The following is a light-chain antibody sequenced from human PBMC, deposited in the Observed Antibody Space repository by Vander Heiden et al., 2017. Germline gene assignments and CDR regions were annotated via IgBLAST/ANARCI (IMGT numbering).Light chain of an antibody. Sequence: EIVLTQSPATLSLSLGERATLSCRASQSVVRYLAWYQQRPGQAPRLLIYDASKRATGIPARFSGSGSGTDFTLTISSLQSEDSAVYYCLQRNIWPLTFGGGTRVEIK. J-gene: IGKJ4*01. V-gene: IGKV3-11*01. CDR2: DAS. CDR1: QSVVRY. CDR3: LQRNIWPLT.